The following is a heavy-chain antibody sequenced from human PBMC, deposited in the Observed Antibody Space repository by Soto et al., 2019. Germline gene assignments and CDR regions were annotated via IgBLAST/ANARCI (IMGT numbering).Heavy chain of an antibody. J-gene: IGHJ6*02. D-gene: IGHD4-4*01. CDR3: ARQEVTESDYYGLDV. Sequence: EVQLVETGGGLIQPGGSLRLSCAASGFTVSTNYMTWVRQAPGKGLEWVSILYSDFTTYYADSAKGRFTISRDNSKNMVYLQMDSLRAEDTAVYYCARQEVTESDYYGLDVWGQGTTVTVSS. V-gene: IGHV3-53*02. CDR1: GFTVSTNY. CDR2: LYSDFTT.